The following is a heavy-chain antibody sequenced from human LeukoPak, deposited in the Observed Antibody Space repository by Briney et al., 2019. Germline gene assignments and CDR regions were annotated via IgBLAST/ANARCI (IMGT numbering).Heavy chain of an antibody. J-gene: IGHJ4*02. Sequence: GGSLRLSCVASGFTFSSYAMTWVRQAPGKGLEWVSAISGSGGSTYSADSVKGRFTISRDNSKNTLYLQMNSLRVEDTAVYYCAKVSTVTTWDYFAYWGQGTLVTDSS. CDR3: AKVSTVTTWDYFAY. V-gene: IGHV3-23*01. CDR1: GFTFSSYA. CDR2: ISGSGGST. D-gene: IGHD4-17*01.